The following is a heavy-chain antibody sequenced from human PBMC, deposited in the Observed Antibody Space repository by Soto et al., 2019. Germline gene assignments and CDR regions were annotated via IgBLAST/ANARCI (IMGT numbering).Heavy chain of an antibody. J-gene: IGHJ4*02. CDR1: GYTFTASG. Sequence: GASVKVSCKSSGYTFTASGISWVRQAPGQGLEWMGWTSIYNGHTEYSPKFLGRVVMTTDTSADTAYLELKSLRPDDAALYYCARWDDYGASDQYHFDQWGKGTRFTASS. CDR3: ARWDDYGASDQYHFDQ. CDR2: TSIYNGHT. D-gene: IGHD4-17*01. V-gene: IGHV1-18*01.